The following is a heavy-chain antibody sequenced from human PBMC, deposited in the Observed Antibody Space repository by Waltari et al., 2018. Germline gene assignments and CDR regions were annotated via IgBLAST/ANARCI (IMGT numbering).Heavy chain of an antibody. Sequence: QVQLVQSGAEVKKPGASVKVSCKASGYTFTSYGISWVRQAPGQGLEWMGWVSAYNGNTNYAQKLQGRVTMTTDTSTRTAYMELRSLRSDDTAVYYCASCGVGDYDSSGGGLYGMDVWGQGTTVTVSS. CDR2: VSAYNGNT. V-gene: IGHV1-18*01. D-gene: IGHD3-22*01. J-gene: IGHJ6*02. CDR3: ASCGVGDYDSSGGGLYGMDV. CDR1: GYTFTSYG.